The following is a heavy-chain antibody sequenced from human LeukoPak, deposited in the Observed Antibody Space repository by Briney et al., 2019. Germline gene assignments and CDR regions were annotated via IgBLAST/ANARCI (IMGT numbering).Heavy chain of an antibody. J-gene: IGHJ4*02. Sequence: EASVKVSCKASGYTFTGYYMHWVRQAPGQGLEWMGWINPNSGGTNYAQKFQGRVTMTRDTSIGTAYMELSRLRSDDTAVYYCARGYSYGYLPPLGYWGQGALVTVSS. D-gene: IGHD5-18*01. CDR2: INPNSGGT. V-gene: IGHV1-2*02. CDR3: ARGYSYGYLPPLGY. CDR1: GYTFTGYY.